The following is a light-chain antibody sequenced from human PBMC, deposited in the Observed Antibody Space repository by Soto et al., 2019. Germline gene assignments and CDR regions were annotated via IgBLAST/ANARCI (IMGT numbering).Light chain of an antibody. CDR2: LGS. CDR3: MQALQTPPIT. CDR1: PSHLHSNGYNY. V-gene: IGKV2-28*01. J-gene: IGKJ5*01. Sequence: DIVMTQSPLSLSVTPGAPASISGRPSPSHLHSNGYNYLDCYLKKPVQSPQLXXYLGSNRASGVPDRFSGSGSGTDFTLKISRVEAEDVGVYYCMQALQTPPITFGQGTRLEIK.